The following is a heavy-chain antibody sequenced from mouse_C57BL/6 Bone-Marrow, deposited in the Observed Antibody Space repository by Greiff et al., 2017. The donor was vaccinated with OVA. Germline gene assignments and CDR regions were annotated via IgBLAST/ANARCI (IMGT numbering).Heavy chain of an antibody. D-gene: IGHD2-3*01. Sequence: EVQLQQSEGGLVQPGSSMKLSCTASGFTFSDYYMAWVRQVPEKGLEWVANINYDGSSTYYLDSLKSRFIISRDNAKNILYLQMSSLKSEDTATYYCARDQGGLLLDDWGQGTTLTVSS. CDR3: ARDQGGLLLDD. V-gene: IGHV5-16*01. J-gene: IGHJ2*01. CDR1: GFTFSDYY. CDR2: INYDGSST.